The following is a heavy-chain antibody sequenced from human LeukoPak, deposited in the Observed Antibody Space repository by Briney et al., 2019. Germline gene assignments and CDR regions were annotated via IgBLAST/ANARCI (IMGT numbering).Heavy chain of an antibody. V-gene: IGHV4-34*01. D-gene: IGHD3-9*01. Sequence: SETLSLTCAVYGGSFSGYYWSWIRQPPGKGLEWIGEINHSGSTNYNPSLKSRVTISVDTSKNQFSLKLSSVTAADTAVYYCASGEKNNIFTCYYPGGAFDIWGQGTMVTVSS. CDR3: ASGEKNNIFTCYYPGGAFDI. CDR1: GGSFSGYY. J-gene: IGHJ3*02. CDR2: INHSGST.